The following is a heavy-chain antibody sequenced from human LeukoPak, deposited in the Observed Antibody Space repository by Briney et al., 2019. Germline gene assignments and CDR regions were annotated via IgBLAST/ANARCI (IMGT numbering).Heavy chain of an antibody. D-gene: IGHD1-1*01. CDR3: ARFIWNEGSDF. CDR1: GYTFTSYY. V-gene: IGHV1-46*01. Sequence: RGASVKVSCKASGYTFTSYYMHWVRQAPGQGLEWMGIINPSGGSTSYAQKFQGRVTMTRDTSTSTVYMELSSLRSDDTAVYYCARFIWNEGSDFWGQGTLVTVSS. J-gene: IGHJ4*02. CDR2: INPSGGST.